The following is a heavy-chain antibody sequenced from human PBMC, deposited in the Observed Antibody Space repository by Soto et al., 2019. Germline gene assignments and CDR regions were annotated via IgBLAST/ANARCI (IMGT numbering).Heavy chain of an antibody. CDR1: GASVISMNW. CDR2: IHHSGST. V-gene: IGHV4-4*02. CDR3: ARYAYGSGDDYNIDS. Sequence: QVQLQESGPGLVKPSGTLSLTCAVSGASVISMNWWSWVRQPPGKGLEWIGEIHHSGSTNYNPSLLSRVPLSVDKSKNQFSLKLTSVTAADTAVYYCARYAYGSGDDYNIDSWGQGTLDTVSS. J-gene: IGHJ4*02. D-gene: IGHD3-10*01.